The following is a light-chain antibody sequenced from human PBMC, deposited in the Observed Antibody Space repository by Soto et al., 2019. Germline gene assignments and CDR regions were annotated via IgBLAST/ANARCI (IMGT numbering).Light chain of an antibody. CDR2: DVS. J-gene: IGLJ1*01. V-gene: IGLV2-14*03. CDR3: SSYSNSAPLYV. Sequence: QSALTQPASVSGSPGQSITISCSGTSSDVGAYNYVSWYQHHPGKAPKLMIYDVSYRPSGVSNRFSGSKSGSTASLTISGLQAEDEADYYCSSYSNSAPLYVFGSGTKLTVL. CDR1: SSDVGAYNY.